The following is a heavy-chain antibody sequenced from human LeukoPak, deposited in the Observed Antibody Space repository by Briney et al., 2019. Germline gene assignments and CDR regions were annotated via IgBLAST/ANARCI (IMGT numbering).Heavy chain of an antibody. D-gene: IGHD3-10*01. J-gene: IGHJ4*02. Sequence: SETLSLTCAVYGESMIGHYWTWIRQPPGKRLEWIGEIHHSGGTNSNPSLKNRLTMSIDMSKNQFSLKLKSVTAADTAVYYCARATASGSGRAYDHWAQGYLVPVSS. CDR3: ARATASGSGRAYDH. CDR2: IHHSGGT. CDR1: GESMIGHY. V-gene: IGHV4-34*01.